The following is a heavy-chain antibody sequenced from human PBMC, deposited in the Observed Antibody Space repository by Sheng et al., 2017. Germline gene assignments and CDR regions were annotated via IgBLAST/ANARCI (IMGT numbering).Heavy chain of an antibody. CDR1: GGSFSGFY. J-gene: IGHJ5*01. D-gene: IGHD1-1*01. V-gene: IGHV4-34*02. CDR2: IDDRGST. Sequence: QVHLQQWGAGLLKPSETLSLTCAVSGGSFSGFYWTWIRQSPGKGLEWIGEIDDRGSTSYNPSLKSRSTISVDTSKDQFSLRVRSVTAADTAVYYCARAPLSMRTRGWF. CDR3: ARAPLSMRTRGWF.